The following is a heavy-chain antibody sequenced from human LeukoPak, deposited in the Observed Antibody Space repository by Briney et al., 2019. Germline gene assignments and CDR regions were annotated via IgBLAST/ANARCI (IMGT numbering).Heavy chain of an antibody. CDR2: IYWDDDK. J-gene: IGHJ4*02. CDR1: GGSISSYYW. CDR3: AHRGYGSGSERPFDY. Sequence: TLSLTCTVSGGSISSYYWSWIRQPPGKALEWLALIYWDDDKRYSPSLKSRLTVTKDTSKNQVVLTMTNMDPVDTATYYCAHRGYGSGSERPFDYWGQGTLVTVSS. D-gene: IGHD3-10*01. V-gene: IGHV2-5*08.